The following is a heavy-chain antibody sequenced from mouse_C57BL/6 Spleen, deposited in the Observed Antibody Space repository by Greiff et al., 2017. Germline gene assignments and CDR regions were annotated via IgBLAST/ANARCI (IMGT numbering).Heavy chain of an antibody. Sequence: VQLQQPGAELVKPGASVKLSCKASGYTFTSYWMHWVKQRPGQGLEWIGMIHPNSGSTNYNEKFKSKATLTVDKSSSTAYMQLSSLTSEASAVYYCARPSYYAMDYWGQGTSVTVSS. CDR1: GYTFTSYW. CDR3: ARPSYYAMDY. J-gene: IGHJ4*01. V-gene: IGHV1-64*01. CDR2: IHPNSGST.